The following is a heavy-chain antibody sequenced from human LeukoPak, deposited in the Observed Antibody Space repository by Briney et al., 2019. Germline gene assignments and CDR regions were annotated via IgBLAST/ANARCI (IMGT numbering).Heavy chain of an antibody. CDR3: AGSWFYRDYFEY. CDR2: LSYDGSNE. CDR1: GFPSSSYG. V-gene: IGHV3-30*03. Sequence: GGSLRLSCAASGFPSSSYGMHWVRQAPGKGLEWMAVLSYDGSNEYYADSVKGRFTISRDNSKNTLYLQMNSLRVEDTAVYYCAGSWFYRDYFEYWGQGTLVTVSS. J-gene: IGHJ4*02. D-gene: IGHD3-10*01.